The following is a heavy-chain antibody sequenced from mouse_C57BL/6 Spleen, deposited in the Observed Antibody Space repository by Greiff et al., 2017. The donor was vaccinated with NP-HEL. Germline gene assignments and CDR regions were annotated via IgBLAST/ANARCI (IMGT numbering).Heavy chain of an antibody. D-gene: IGHD2-1*01. CDR3: ARSNGNLAWFAY. CDR1: GYTFTSYG. CDR2: IYPRSGNT. V-gene: IGHV1-81*01. Sequence: VQVVESGAELARPGASVKLSCKASGYTFTSYGISWVKQRTGQGLEWIGEIYPRSGNTYYNEKFKGKATLTADKSSSTAYMELRSLTSEDSAVYFCARSNGNLAWFAYWGQGTLVTVSA. J-gene: IGHJ3*01.